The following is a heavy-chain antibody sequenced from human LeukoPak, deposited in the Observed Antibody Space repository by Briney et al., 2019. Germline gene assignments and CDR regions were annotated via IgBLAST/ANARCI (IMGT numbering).Heavy chain of an antibody. V-gene: IGHV4-39*07. Sequence: SETLSLTCTVSGGSISSSSYYWGWIRQPPGKGLEWIGSIYYSGSTYYNPSLKSRVTISVDTSKNQFSLKLSSVTAADTAVYYCAKDSEGYSSGWGQGTLVTVSS. CDR2: IYYSGST. CDR3: AKDSEGYSSG. D-gene: IGHD6-19*01. J-gene: IGHJ4*02. CDR1: GGSISSSSYY.